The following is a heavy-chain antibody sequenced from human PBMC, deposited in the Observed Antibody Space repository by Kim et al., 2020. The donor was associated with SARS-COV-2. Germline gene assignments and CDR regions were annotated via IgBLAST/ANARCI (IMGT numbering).Heavy chain of an antibody. J-gene: IGHJ6*04. D-gene: IGHD3-16*01. CDR1: GFMFSTYA. V-gene: IGHV3-30-3*01. CDR2: ISYDGNNA. CDR3: GRDGVAAYFYHGVDV. Sequence: GGSLRLSCAASGFMFSTYAMHWVRLAPGKGLEWVAVISYDGNNANYADSVQGRFTISRDNSKNTVYLQMNSLRPEDTALYSCGRDGVAAYFYHGVDVWGEGTTVTVSS.